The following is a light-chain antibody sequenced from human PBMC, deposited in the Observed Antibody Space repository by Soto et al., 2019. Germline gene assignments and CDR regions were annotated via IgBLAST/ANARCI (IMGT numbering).Light chain of an antibody. V-gene: IGKV3-11*01. CDR2: DVS. J-gene: IGKJ4*01. CDR3: QQRSNWPLT. CDR1: QSINSH. Sequence: EIVLTQSPTTLSLSPGERATLSCRASQSINSHLAWYQQKPVQAPRLLMYDVSNRATDIPARFSGSGSGTDFALTISSLDPEDFAVYYCQQRSNWPLTFGGVTKVEIK.